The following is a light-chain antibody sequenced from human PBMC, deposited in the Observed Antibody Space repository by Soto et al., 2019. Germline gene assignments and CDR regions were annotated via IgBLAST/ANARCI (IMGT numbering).Light chain of an antibody. CDR1: SSDVGGYKY. CDR2: EVS. J-gene: IGLJ3*02. V-gene: IGLV2-14*01. Sequence: QSALTQPASVSGSPGQSITLSCTGTSSDVGGYKYVSWYQQHSGNAPKVLIYEVSNRPLGVSNRFSGSKSGNTASLTISGLHAEDEADYYCNSYTSSNTWVFGGGTKVTVL. CDR3: NSYTSSNTWV.